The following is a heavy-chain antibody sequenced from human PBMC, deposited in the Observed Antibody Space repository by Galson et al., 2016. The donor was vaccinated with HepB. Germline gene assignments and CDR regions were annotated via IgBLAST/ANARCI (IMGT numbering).Heavy chain of an antibody. CDR2: VYYKGNT. CDR3: VRDQGKVFDY. CDR1: GGSVYNYY. Sequence: SETLSLTCSVSGGSVYNYYWSWVRQPPGKRLEWIGYVYYKGNTYYNAAFESRATLSVDTPRNQFFLRLRSVTAADTAVYYCVRDQGKVFDYWGQGFLVTVSS. D-gene: IGHD3-10*01. J-gene: IGHJ4*02. V-gene: IGHV4-59*02.